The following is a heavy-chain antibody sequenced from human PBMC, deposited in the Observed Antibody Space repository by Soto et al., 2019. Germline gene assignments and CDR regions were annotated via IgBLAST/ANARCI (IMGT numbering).Heavy chain of an antibody. V-gene: IGHV1-46*01. J-gene: IGHJ4*02. Sequence: ASVKVSCKASGYTFTSYYMHWVRQAPGQGLEWMGIINPSGGSTSYAQKFQGRVTMTRDTSTSTVYMELSSPRSEDTAVYYCARGITIFGVVGYYDYWGQGTLVTVSS. CDR1: GYTFTSYY. CDR2: INPSGGST. D-gene: IGHD3-3*01. CDR3: ARGITIFGVVGYYDY.